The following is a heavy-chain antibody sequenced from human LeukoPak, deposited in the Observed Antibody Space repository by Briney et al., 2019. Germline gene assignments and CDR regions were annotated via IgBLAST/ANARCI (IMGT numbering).Heavy chain of an antibody. Sequence: PGGSLRLSCAACGFTVSSNYMSWVRQAPGKGLEWVSVIYSGGSTYYADSVKGRFTISRDNSKNTLYLQMNSLRAEDTAVYYCARGRDDSTGYYLGAFDIWGQGTMVTVSS. CDR2: IYSGGST. V-gene: IGHV3-53*01. J-gene: IGHJ3*02. D-gene: IGHD3-22*01. CDR1: GFTVSSNY. CDR3: ARGRDDSTGYYLGAFDI.